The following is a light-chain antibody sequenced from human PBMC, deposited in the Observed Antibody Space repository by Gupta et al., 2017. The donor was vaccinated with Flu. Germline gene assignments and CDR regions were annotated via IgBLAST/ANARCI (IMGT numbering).Light chain of an antibody. J-gene: IGLJ1*01. CDR3: QSADSSGTDV. Sequence: SYELTQPPSVSVSPGQTARITCSGDALPNQYAYWYQQRPGQAPVLVIYKDSARPSGIPDRFSGSSAGTTATLTISGVQAEDDAYYYCQSADSSGTDVFGPGTKVTVL. V-gene: IGLV3-25*02. CDR1: ALPNQY. CDR2: KDS.